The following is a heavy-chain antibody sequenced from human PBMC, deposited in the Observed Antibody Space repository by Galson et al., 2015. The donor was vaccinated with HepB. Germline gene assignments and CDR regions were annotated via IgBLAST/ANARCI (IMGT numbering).Heavy chain of an antibody. CDR3: ARSRIVVVPAATEGP. Sequence: SLRLSCAASGFTFSDYYMSWIRQAPGKGLEWVSYISSSSSYTNYADSVKGRFTISRDNSKNTLYLQMNSLRAEDTAVYYCARSRIVVVPAATEGPWGQGTLVTVSS. V-gene: IGHV3-11*06. CDR2: ISSSSSYT. J-gene: IGHJ5*02. D-gene: IGHD2-2*01. CDR1: GFTFSDYY.